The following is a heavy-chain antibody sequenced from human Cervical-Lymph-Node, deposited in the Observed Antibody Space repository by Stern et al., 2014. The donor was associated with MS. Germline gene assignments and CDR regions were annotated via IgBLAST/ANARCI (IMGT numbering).Heavy chain of an antibody. CDR3: AAEPMYYSDSVGAFDI. CDR1: GFTFTSSA. V-gene: IGHV1-58*01. Sequence: QLEESGPEVKKPGTSVKVSCKASGFTFTSSAVQWVRQARGQHLEWIGWVVVGSGNTNYAQKFQERVTITRDMSTSTAYMELSSLRSEDTAVYYCAAEPMYYSDSVGAFDIWGQGTMVTVSS. J-gene: IGHJ3*02. CDR2: VVVGSGNT. D-gene: IGHD3-22*01.